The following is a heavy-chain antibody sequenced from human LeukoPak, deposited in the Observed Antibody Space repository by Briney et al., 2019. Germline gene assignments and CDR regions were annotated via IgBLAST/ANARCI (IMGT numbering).Heavy chain of an antibody. CDR2: IYYSGSI. D-gene: IGHD2-15*01. CDR3: ARRKCSDGTCYSDY. J-gene: IGHJ4*02. Sequence: PSETLSLTCTVSGGSISSYYWTWIRQPPGQGQEWIGYIYYSGSINYNASLKSRVTISVDTSKNQFSLKLTSVTAADTAIYYCARRKCSDGTCYSDYWGQGTLVTVSS. V-gene: IGHV4-59*08. CDR1: GGSISSYY.